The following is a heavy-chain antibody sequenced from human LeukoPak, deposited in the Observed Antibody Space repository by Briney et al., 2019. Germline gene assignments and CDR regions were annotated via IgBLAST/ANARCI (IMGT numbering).Heavy chain of an antibody. J-gene: IGHJ4*02. V-gene: IGHV3-21*01. D-gene: IGHD2-2*01. CDR3: ARDLGDVVVPAARGYYFDY. CDR1: GFTFSSYS. CDR2: ISSSSSYI. Sequence: GGSLRLSCAASGFTFSSYSMNWVRQAPGKGLEWVSSISSSSSYIYYADSVKGRFTISRDNAKNSLYLQMNSLRAEDTAVYYCARDLGDVVVPAARGYYFDYWGQGTLVTVSS.